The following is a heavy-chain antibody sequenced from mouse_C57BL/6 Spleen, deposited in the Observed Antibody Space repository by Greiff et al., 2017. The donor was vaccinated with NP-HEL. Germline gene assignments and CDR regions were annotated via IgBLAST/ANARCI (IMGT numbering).Heavy chain of an antibody. V-gene: IGHV5-6*01. J-gene: IGHJ2*01. Sequence: EVKLVESGGDLVKPGGSLKLSCAASGFTFSSYGMSWVRQTPDKRLEWVATISSGGSYTYYPDSVKGRFTISRDNAKNTLYLQMSSLKSEDTAMYYCARFEYGFDYWGQGTTLTVSS. CDR1: GFTFSSYG. D-gene: IGHD1-1*01. CDR3: ARFEYGFDY. CDR2: ISSGGSYT.